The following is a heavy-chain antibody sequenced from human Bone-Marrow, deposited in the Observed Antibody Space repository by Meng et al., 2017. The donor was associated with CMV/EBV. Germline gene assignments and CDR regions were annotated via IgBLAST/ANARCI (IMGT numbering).Heavy chain of an antibody. J-gene: IGHJ4*02. V-gene: IGHV4-34*01. CDR1: SFSRYY. Sequence: SFSRYYWSWIRQPQGKGLEWIGEINHSGSTNYNPSLKSRVTISVDTSKNQFSLKLSSVTAADTAVYYCARVLLHDFWSGYQSPLFDYWGQGTLVTVSS. D-gene: IGHD3-3*01. CDR2: INHSGST. CDR3: ARVLLHDFWSGYQSPLFDY.